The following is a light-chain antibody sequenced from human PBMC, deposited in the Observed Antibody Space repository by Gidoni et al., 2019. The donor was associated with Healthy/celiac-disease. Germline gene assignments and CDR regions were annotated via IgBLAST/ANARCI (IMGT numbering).Light chain of an antibody. CDR2: EVS. J-gene: IGLJ3*02. Sequence: QSALTQPPSASGSPGQPVTISCTGTSSDVGGYNYVSWYQQHPGKAPKLMIYEVSKRPSGVPDRFSGSQSGNTASLTVSGLQAEDEADYYCSSYAGSNNYWVFGGGTKLTVL. CDR1: SSDVGGYNY. CDR3: SSYAGSNNYWV. V-gene: IGLV2-8*01.